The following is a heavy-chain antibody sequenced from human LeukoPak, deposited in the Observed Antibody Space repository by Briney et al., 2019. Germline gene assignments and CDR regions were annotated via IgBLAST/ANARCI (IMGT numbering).Heavy chain of an antibody. V-gene: IGHV3-30*04. D-gene: IGHD4/OR15-4a*01. CDR3: ARGRYGDNGAFDI. Sequence: PGRSLRLSCAASGFTFSSYPMHWVRQAPGKGLEWAAVISDDGTNKYYANSVKGRFTISRDNSKNTLYLQMNSLRAEDTAVYYCARGRYGDNGAFDIWGQGTMVTVSS. CDR2: ISDDGTNK. CDR1: GFTFSSYP. J-gene: IGHJ3*02.